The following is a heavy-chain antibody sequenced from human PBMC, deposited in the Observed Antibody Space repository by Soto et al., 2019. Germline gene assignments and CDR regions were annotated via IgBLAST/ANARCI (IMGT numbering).Heavy chain of an antibody. V-gene: IGHV4-59*01. J-gene: IGHJ4*02. D-gene: IGHD1-1*01. CDR3: ARLDAVANYFAY. Sequence: SETLSLTCTVSGGSITSYYWSWIRQPPGKGLEWIGYIYYRGGTNLNPSLKSRVTISVDMSKNQFSLKLSSVTAADTAVYYCARLDAVANYFAYWGQGTLVTVSS. CDR2: IYYRGGT. CDR1: GGSITSYY.